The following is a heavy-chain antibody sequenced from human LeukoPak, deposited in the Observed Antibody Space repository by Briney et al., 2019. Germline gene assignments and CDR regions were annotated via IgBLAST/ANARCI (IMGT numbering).Heavy chain of an antibody. CDR1: GYTFTGYY. D-gene: IGHD3-22*01. Sequence: ASVKVSCKASGYTFTGYYMHWVRQAPGQGLEWMGRTNPNSGGTNYAQKFRGRVTMTRDTSISTAYMELSRLRSDDTAVYYCARTYYYDGSGYPPFDYWGQGTLVTVSS. CDR2: TNPNSGGT. J-gene: IGHJ4*02. CDR3: ARTYYYDGSGYPPFDY. V-gene: IGHV1-2*06.